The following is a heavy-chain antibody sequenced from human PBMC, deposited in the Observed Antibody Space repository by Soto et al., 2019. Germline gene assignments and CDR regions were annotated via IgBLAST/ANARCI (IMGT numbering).Heavy chain of an antibody. Sequence: QVQLVESGGGVVQPGRSLRLSCAASGFTFSSYAMHWVRQTPGKGLEWVAVISYDGSNKYYADSVKGRLTISRDNSKTTLYLQMNSLRAEDTAVYYCASDWDIVYWGQGTLVTVSS. CDR1: GFTFSSYA. CDR3: ASDWDIVY. J-gene: IGHJ4*02. CDR2: ISYDGSNK. V-gene: IGHV3-30-3*01. D-gene: IGHD1-26*01.